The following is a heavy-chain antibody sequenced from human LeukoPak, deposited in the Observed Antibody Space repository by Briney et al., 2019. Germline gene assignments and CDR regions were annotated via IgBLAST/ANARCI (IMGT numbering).Heavy chain of an antibody. Sequence: KPGGSLRLSCAAFGFTFSSYTMNWVRQAPGKGLEWVSSISSSSSYIYYADSVKGRFTISRDNAKNSLYLQMNSLRAEDTAVYYCARAVVAATCDYWGQGTLVTVSS. J-gene: IGHJ4*02. D-gene: IGHD2-15*01. CDR2: ISSSSSYI. V-gene: IGHV3-21*01. CDR1: GFTFSSYT. CDR3: ARAVVAATCDY.